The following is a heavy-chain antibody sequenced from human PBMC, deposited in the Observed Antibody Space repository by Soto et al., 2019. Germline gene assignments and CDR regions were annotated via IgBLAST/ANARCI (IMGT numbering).Heavy chain of an antibody. CDR2: ISGSGGST. CDR3: AKDWSWAEYYFDY. Sequence: EVQLLESGGGLVQPGGSLRLSCAASGFTFSSYAMSWVRQAPGKGLEWVSAISGSGGSTYYADSVKGRFTISRDNSKNTLYLHMNSLRAEDTAVYYCAKDWSWAEYYFDYWGQGTLVTVSS. CDR1: GFTFSSYA. J-gene: IGHJ4*02. V-gene: IGHV3-23*01. D-gene: IGHD1-26*01.